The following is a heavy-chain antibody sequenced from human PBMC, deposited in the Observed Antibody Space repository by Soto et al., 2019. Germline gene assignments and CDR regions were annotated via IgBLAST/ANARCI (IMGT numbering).Heavy chain of an antibody. CDR3: ARALSSAAGLYFDF. Sequence: TSETLSLTCTVSGGSISSYYWSWIRQPAGKGMEWIGRIHTTDGTNYNPSLKSRVTMSIDTSNNQFSLKLNSLTAADTAVYYCARALSSAAGLYFDFWGQGTLVTVSS. CDR1: GGSISSYY. V-gene: IGHV4-4*07. D-gene: IGHD6-13*01. J-gene: IGHJ4*02. CDR2: IHTTDGT.